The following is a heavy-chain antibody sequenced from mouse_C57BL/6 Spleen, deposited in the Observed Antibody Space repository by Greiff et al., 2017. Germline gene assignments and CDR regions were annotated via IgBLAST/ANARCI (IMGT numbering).Heavy chain of an antibody. Sequence: QVQLQQSGPELVKPGASVKISCKASGYAFSSSWMNWVKQRPGKGLEWIGRIYPGDGDTNYNGKFKGKATLTADKSSSTAYMQLSSLTSEDSAVYFCAREGLRQGFDYWGQGTTLTVSS. J-gene: IGHJ2*01. V-gene: IGHV1-82*01. CDR2: IYPGDGDT. D-gene: IGHD2-4*01. CDR1: GYAFSSSW. CDR3: AREGLRQGFDY.